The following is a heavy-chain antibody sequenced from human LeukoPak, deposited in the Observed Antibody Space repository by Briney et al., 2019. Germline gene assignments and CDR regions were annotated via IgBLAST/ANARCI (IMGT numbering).Heavy chain of an antibody. CDR2: ISSSSSTI. D-gene: IGHD1-26*01. J-gene: IGHJ3*02. CDR1: GFTFSSYS. Sequence: WGSLRLSCAASGFTFSSYSMNWVRQAPGKGLEWVSYISSSSSTIYYADSVKGRFTISRDNAKNSLYLQMNSLRAEDTAVYYCARVGPEGDDAFDICGQGTMVTVSS. V-gene: IGHV3-48*01. CDR3: ARVGPEGDDAFDI.